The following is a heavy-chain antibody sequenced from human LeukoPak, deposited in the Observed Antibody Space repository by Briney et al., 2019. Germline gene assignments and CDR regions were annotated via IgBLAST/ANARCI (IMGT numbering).Heavy chain of an antibody. Sequence: PSETLSLTCAVYGGSFSGYYWSWIRQPPGKGLEWIGEINHSGSTNYNPSLKSRVTISVDTSENQFSLKLSSVAAADTAVYYCARGLPPGDCSGGSCYRYFDYWGQGTLVTVSS. CDR2: INHSGST. V-gene: IGHV4-34*01. CDR1: GGSFSGYY. D-gene: IGHD2-15*01. J-gene: IGHJ4*02. CDR3: ARGLPPGDCSGGSCYRYFDY.